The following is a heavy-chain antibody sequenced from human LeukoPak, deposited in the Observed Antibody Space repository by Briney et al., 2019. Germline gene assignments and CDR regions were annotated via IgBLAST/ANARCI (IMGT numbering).Heavy chain of an antibody. D-gene: IGHD5-12*01. CDR1: GFTVSSNY. CDR3: ARDVGGYDYRRDY. J-gene: IGHJ4*02. Sequence: GGSLRLSCAASGFTVSSNYMSWVRQAPGKGLEWVSVIYSGGSTYYADSVKGRFTISRDNSKNTLYLQMNSLRAEDTAVYYCARDVGGYDYRRDYWGQGTLVTVSS. V-gene: IGHV3-53*01. CDR2: IYSGGST.